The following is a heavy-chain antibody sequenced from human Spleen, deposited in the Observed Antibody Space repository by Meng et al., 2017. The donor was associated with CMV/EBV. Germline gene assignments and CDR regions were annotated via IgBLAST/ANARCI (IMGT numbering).Heavy chain of an antibody. D-gene: IGHD4-17*01. CDR2: ISSSGSTI. J-gene: IGHJ3*02. CDR3: ARGTMTTKLAFDI. CDR1: GFTFSDYY. V-gene: IGHV3-11*01. Sequence: AASGFTFSDYYMSWIRQAPGKGLEWVSYISSSGSTIYYADSVKGRFTISRDNAKNSLYLQMNSLRAEDTAVYYCARGTMTTKLAFDIWGQGTMVTVSS.